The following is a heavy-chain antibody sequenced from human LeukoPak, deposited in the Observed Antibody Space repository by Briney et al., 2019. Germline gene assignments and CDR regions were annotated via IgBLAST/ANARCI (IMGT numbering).Heavy chain of an antibody. J-gene: IGHJ4*02. D-gene: IGHD4-17*01. Sequence: ASVKVSCKASGYTFTSYDINWVRQATGQGLEWMGWMNPNSGNTGYAQKFQGRVTMTRNTSISTAYMELSSLRSEDTAVYYCARETSTVLHFDYWGQGTLVTVSS. CDR1: GYTFTSYD. CDR3: ARETSTVLHFDY. V-gene: IGHV1-8*01. CDR2: MNPNSGNT.